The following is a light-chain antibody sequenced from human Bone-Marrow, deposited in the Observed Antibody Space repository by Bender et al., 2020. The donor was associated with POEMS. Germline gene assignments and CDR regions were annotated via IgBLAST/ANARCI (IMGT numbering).Light chain of an antibody. CDR2: DDS. V-gene: IGLV3-21*02. J-gene: IGLJ2*01. Sequence: SYVLTQPPSVSVAPGQTARLTCGGNNIETKSVHWYQQKPGQAPLLVVYDDSDRPSGIPERFSGSISGNTATLTISRVEAGDEADYYCQVWDSSSDHVIFGGGTKLTVL. CDR1: NIETKS. CDR3: QVWDSSSDHVI.